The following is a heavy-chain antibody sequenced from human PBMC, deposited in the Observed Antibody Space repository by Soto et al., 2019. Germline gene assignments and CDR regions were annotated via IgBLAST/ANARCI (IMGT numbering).Heavy chain of an antibody. D-gene: IGHD2-21*01. Sequence: PGGSLRLSCAASGFTFSSYEMNWVRQAPGQGLERVSYISSSGRTTYYADSVKGRFTISRDNAKNTLYLQMNSLRADDTAVYYCAKDRDELVAIFPYYYGMDVWGQGTTVTVSS. CDR2: ISSSGRTT. V-gene: IGHV3-48*03. J-gene: IGHJ6*02. CDR3: AKDRDELVAIFPYYYGMDV. CDR1: GFTFSSYE.